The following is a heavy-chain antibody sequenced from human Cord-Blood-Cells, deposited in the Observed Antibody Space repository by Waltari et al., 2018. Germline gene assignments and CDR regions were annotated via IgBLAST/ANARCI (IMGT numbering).Heavy chain of an antibody. V-gene: IGHV4-4*07. J-gene: IGHJ3*02. D-gene: IGHD1-1*01. CDR1: GGSISRYY. CDR2: IYTSGST. Sequence: QVQLQESGPGLVKPSETLSLTCTVPGGSISRYYWSWIRQPAGKGLEWIGRIYTSGSTNYNPSLKSRVTMSVDTSKNQFSLKLSSVTAADTAVYYCAREIELEKNAFDIWGQGTMVTVSS. CDR3: AREIELEKNAFDI.